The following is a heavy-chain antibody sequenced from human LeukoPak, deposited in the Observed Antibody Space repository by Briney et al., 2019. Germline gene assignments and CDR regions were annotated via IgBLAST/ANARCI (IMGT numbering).Heavy chain of an antibody. CDR2: IIPIFGTA. Sequence: SVKVSCKASGGTFSSYAISWVRQAPGQGLEWMGGIIPIFGTANYAQKFQGRVTITADESTSTAYMELCSLRSEDTAVYYCARDGRIAAADPYYYYGMDVWGQGTTVTVSS. J-gene: IGHJ6*02. CDR1: GGTFSSYA. CDR3: ARDGRIAAADPYYYYGMDV. V-gene: IGHV1-69*13. D-gene: IGHD6-13*01.